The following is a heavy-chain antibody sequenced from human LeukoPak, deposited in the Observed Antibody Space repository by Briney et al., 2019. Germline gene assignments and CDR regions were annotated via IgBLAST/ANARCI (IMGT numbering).Heavy chain of an antibody. J-gene: IGHJ5*02. D-gene: IGHD6-13*01. Sequence: SETLSLTCTVSGGSISSYYWSWIRQPPGKGLEWIGYIYYSGSTNYNPSLKSRVTISVDTSKNQFSLKLSSVTAADTAVYYCARSPTPRYSSSWFYHWGQGTLVTVSS. CDR2: IYYSGST. CDR3: ARSPTPRYSSSWFYH. CDR1: GGSISSYY. V-gene: IGHV4-59*01.